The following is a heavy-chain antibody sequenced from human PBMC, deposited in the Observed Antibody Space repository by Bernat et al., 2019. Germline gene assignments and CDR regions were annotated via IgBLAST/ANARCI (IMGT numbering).Heavy chain of an antibody. V-gene: IGHV3-23*04. CDR1: GFTFSDYA. D-gene: IGHD3-3*01. CDR2: ISGGGETT. CDR3: AKDPPALGVVMIFDQ. J-gene: IGHJ5*02. Sequence: EVQLVESGGALVQPGASLRLACTVSGFTFSDYAMTWVRQASGEGLEWLSTISGGGETTYYADSVKGRVTISRDNAKHTVFLEMNSLRAEDTAVYFCAKDPPALGVVMIFDQWGQGTPVTVSS.